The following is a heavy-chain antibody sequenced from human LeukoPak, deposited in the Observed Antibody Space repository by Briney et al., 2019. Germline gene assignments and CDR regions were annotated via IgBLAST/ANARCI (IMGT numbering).Heavy chain of an antibody. V-gene: IGHV1-46*01. D-gene: IGHD1-1*01. CDR1: GYTFITHY. J-gene: IGHJ4*02. CDR3: ARSALSGTGYFDY. CDR2: INPNDGGT. Sequence: ASVKVSCKASGYTFITHYMHWVRQAPGQGLEWMGIINPNDGGTAYAQKFRGGVSMTGDTSTRTVYMELTSLISEDTAVYYCARSALSGTGYFDYWGQGTLVTVSS.